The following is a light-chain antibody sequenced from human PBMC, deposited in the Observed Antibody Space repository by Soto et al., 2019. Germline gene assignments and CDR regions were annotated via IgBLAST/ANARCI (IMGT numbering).Light chain of an antibody. V-gene: IGKV1-5*01. CDR3: QQYPTSSIT. Sequence: DIQMTQSPSTLSTSVGDRVTITCRASQSIDSWLAWYQQKPGRAPKVLIYDASSLESGVPSRFSGSGSGTEFTLTISSLQPDDFATYYCQQYPTSSITFGQGTRLEIK. CDR2: DAS. CDR1: QSIDSW. J-gene: IGKJ5*01.